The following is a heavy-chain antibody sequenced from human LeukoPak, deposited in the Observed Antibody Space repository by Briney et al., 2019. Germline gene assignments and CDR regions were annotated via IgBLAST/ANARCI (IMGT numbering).Heavy chain of an antibody. V-gene: IGHV1-18*01. D-gene: IGHD2-2*01. J-gene: IGHJ5*02. CDR2: ISAYNGNT. CDR3: AREAVVGGYCSSTSCYRYNWFDP. Sequence: ASVKVSCKASDYTFTSYGISWVRQAPGQGLEWMGWISAYNGNTNYAQKLQGRVTMTTDTSTSTAYMELRSLRSDDTAVYYCAREAVVGGYCSSTSCYRYNWFDPWGQGTLVTVSS. CDR1: DYTFTSYG.